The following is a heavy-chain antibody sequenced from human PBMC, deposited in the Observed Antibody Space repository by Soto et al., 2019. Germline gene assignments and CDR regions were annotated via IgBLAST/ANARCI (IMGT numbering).Heavy chain of an antibody. Sequence: GGSLRLSCSASGFTVSSNYMSWVRQAPGKGLEWVSVIYSGGSTYYADSVKGRFTISRDNSKSTLTLQMSSLRAEDTAVYYCVKDRWVDYWGQGTLVTVSS. D-gene: IGHD6-13*01. CDR3: VKDRWVDY. CDR2: IYSGGST. J-gene: IGHJ4*02. V-gene: IGHV3-53*05. CDR1: GFTVSSNY.